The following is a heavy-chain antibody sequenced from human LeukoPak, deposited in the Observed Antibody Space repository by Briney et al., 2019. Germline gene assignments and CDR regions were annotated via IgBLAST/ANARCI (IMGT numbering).Heavy chain of an antibody. D-gene: IGHD3-3*01. CDR1: GGSISSYY. Sequence: SETLSLTCTVSGGSISSYYWSWIRQPPGKGLEWIGYIYYSGSTNYNPSLKSRVTISVDTSKNQFSLKLSSVTAADTAVYYCARARGDYDFWSGYYGFDYWGQETLVTVSS. CDR2: IYYSGST. CDR3: ARARGDYDFWSGYYGFDY. J-gene: IGHJ4*02. V-gene: IGHV4-59*01.